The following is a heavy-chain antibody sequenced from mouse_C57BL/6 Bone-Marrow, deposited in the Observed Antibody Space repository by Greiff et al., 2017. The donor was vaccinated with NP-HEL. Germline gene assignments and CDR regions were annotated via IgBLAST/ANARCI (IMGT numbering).Heavy chain of an antibody. J-gene: IGHJ3*01. V-gene: IGHV5-6*01. CDR3: ARQPFAY. Sequence: EVHLVESGGDLVKPGGSLKLSCAASGFTFSSYGMSWVRQTPDKRLEWVATISSGGSYTYYPDSVKGRFTISRDNAKNTLYLQMSSLKSEDTAMYYCARQPFAYWGQGTLVTVSA. CDR2: ISSGGSYT. CDR1: GFTFSSYG.